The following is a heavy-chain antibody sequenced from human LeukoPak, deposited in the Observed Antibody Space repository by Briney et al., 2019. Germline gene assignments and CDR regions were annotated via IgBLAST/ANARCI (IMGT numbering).Heavy chain of an antibody. J-gene: IGHJ4*02. V-gene: IGHV1-69*13. Sequence: SVKVSCKASGGTFSSYAISWVRQAPGQGLEWMGGIIPIFGTANYAQKFQGRVTITADESTSTAYMELSSLRSEDTAVYYCARDPYYYDSSGYSPWGQGTLVTVSS. CDR1: GGTFSSYA. CDR3: ARDPYYYDSSGYSP. CDR2: IIPIFGTA. D-gene: IGHD3-22*01.